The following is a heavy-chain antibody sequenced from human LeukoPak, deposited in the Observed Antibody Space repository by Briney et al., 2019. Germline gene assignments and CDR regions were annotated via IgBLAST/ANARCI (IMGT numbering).Heavy chain of an antibody. CDR2: IYHSGST. CDR1: GYSISSGYY. Sequence: SETLSLTCTVSGYSISSGYYWGWIRQPPGKGLEWIGSIYHSGSTYYNPSLKSRVTISVDTSKNQFSLKLSSVTAADTAVYYCARVAGLFDYWGQGPLVTVSS. V-gene: IGHV4-38-2*02. D-gene: IGHD6-19*01. J-gene: IGHJ4*02. CDR3: ARVAGLFDY.